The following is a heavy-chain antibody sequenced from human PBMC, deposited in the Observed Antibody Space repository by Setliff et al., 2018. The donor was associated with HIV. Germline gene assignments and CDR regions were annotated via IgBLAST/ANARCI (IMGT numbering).Heavy chain of an antibody. Sequence: ASVKVSCKASGYTFTGYYIHWVRQAPGQGLEWMGWINPNTGGTDYAQKFQGRITITRDISASTAYMELSSLRSEDTAVYYCAKDGEIFGVVIIGYFDYWGQGTLVTVSS. J-gene: IGHJ4*02. D-gene: IGHD3-3*01. CDR3: AKDGEIFGVVIIGYFDY. CDR2: INPNTGGT. V-gene: IGHV1-2*02. CDR1: GYTFTGYY.